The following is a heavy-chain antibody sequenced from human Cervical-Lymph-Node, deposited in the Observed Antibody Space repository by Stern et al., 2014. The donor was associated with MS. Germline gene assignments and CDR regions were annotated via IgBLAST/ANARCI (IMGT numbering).Heavy chain of an antibody. D-gene: IGHD3-3*01. V-gene: IGHV3-9*01. CDR2: VSWNVLTI. CDR1: GPAFAEDD. Sequence: EVQLEESGGAVAHPARPPRVCCVVCGPAFAEDDLSWVRRARGKDGEWVSGVSWNVLTIEYGDSVKGRFTISRDNAKNALYLQMNSLRREDTAIYYCAKDRPVRVLRVAEGPLARPLDQWGQGTLVTVS. CDR3: AKDRPVRVLRVAEGPLARPLDQ. J-gene: IGHJ4*02.